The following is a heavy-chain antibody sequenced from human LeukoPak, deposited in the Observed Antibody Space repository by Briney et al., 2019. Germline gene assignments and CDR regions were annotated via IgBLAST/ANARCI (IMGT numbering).Heavy chain of an antibody. CDR3: VRTATTYTVTTPTHYYYMDV. V-gene: IGHV3-23*01. D-gene: IGHD4-17*01. CDR2: VRSTYGGGII. CDR1: GFTFSDYD. Sequence: GGSLRLSCAASGFTFSDYDMNWFRQAPGKGLEWVSLVRSTYGGGIIEYADSVKGRFTVSRDDSKNTLFLQMTSLGGEDAATYHCVRTATTYTVTTPTHYYYMDVWGKGTTVTVSS. J-gene: IGHJ6*03.